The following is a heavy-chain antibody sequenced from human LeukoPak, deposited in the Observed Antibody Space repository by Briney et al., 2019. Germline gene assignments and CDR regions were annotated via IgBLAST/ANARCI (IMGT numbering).Heavy chain of an antibody. Sequence: GGSLRPSCAASGFTFSSYAMSWVRQAPGKGLEWVSAISGSGGSTYYADSVKGRFTISRDNSKNTLYLQMNSLRAEDTAVYYCAKDDYYDSSGYYEWGQGTLVTVSS. CDR1: GFTFSSYA. CDR3: AKDDYYDSSGYYE. CDR2: ISGSGGST. V-gene: IGHV3-23*01. J-gene: IGHJ4*02. D-gene: IGHD3-22*01.